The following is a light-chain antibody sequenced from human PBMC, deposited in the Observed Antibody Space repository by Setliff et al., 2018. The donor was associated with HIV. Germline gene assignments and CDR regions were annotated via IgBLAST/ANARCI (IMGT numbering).Light chain of an antibody. Sequence: QVVVTQEASLTVSPGGTVTLTCGSSTGPVTSGHYPYRLQQRPGQAPMTLIYDTRHKHSWTPARFSGSLLGGVAALLLSGAQPDDEGVYYCLLSYHGARVFGGGTKVTVL. V-gene: IGLV7-46*01. J-gene: IGLJ3*02. CDR3: LLSYHGARV. CDR1: TGPVTSGHY. CDR2: DTR.